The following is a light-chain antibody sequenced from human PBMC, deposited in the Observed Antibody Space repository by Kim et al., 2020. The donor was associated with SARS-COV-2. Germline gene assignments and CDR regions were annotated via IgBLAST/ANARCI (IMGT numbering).Light chain of an antibody. Sequence: SASVGDRDTITRQTSQDISNYLNLYQQRPEKAPKLLFYEVSNMETGVPSRCRVSGSGTDFTFSISGLRPEDIASYYCQQYDKLPYTFGQGTKLEI. CDR1: QDISNY. V-gene: IGKV1-33*01. CDR3: QQYDKLPYT. J-gene: IGKJ2*01. CDR2: EVS.